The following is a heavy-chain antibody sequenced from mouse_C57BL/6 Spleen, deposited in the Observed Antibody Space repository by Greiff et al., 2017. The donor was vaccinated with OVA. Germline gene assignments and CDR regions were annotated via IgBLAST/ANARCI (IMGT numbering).Heavy chain of an antibody. V-gene: IGHV1-81*01. D-gene: IGHD2-4*01. J-gene: IGHJ3*01. CDR3: ANYDYDEGDWFAY. Sequence: VQLQQSGAELARPGASVKLSCKASGYTFTSYGISWVKQRTGQGLEWIGEIYPRSGNNYYNEKFKGKATLTADKSSSTAYMELRSLTSEDSAVYFCANYDYDEGDWFAYWGQGTLVTVSA. CDR1: GYTFTSYG. CDR2: IYPRSGNN.